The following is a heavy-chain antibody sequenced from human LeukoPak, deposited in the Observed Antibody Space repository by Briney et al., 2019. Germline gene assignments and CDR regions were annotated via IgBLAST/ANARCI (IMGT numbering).Heavy chain of an antibody. J-gene: IGHJ4*02. Sequence: GGSLRLSCVGSGFTFSSHWMSWVRQAPGKGLEWVANIKQDGSEVDYVDSVKGRFTISRDNSKNSLFLQMNSLRAEDTAVYYCERDFIWGQGNLVTVSS. CDR1: GFTFSSHW. CDR3: ERDFI. D-gene: IGHD3-10*01. CDR2: IKQDGSEV. V-gene: IGHV3-7*05.